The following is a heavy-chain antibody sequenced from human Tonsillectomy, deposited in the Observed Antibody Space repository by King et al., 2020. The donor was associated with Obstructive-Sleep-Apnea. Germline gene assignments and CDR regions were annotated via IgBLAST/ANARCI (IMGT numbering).Heavy chain of an antibody. D-gene: IGHD3-10*01. Sequence: VQLVESGGGLVKPGESLRLSCAASGFTFNSYSMAWVRQAPGKGLEWGSFINSGGSFIYYREAWKGRFTISRDNTKNSLSLQLNRLRPEDTGVYYGGRDLGEAGDYWGQGILVTVSS. CDR2: INSGGSFI. CDR1: GFTFNSYS. CDR3: GRDLGEAGDY. J-gene: IGHJ4*02. V-gene: IGHV3-21*06.